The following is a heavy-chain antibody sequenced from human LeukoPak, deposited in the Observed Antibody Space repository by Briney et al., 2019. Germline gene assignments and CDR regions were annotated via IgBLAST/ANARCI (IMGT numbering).Heavy chain of an antibody. CDR1: GGSISSRSYY. J-gene: IGHJ6*03. CDR3: ARTTEGGYSYGYFYYYYMDV. CDR2: IYYSGST. D-gene: IGHD5-18*01. Sequence: SETLSHTCTVSGGSISSRSYYWGWIRQPPGKGLEWIGNIYYSGSTYYHPSLKSRVTISVDTSKNQFSLNLSSVTAADTAVYYCARTTEGGYSYGYFYYYYMDVWGKGTTVTISS. V-gene: IGHV4-39*07.